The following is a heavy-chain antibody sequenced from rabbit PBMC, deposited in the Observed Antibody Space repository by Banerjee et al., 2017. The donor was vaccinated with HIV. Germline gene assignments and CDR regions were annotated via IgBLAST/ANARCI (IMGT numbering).Heavy chain of an antibody. Sequence: QEQLEESGGDLVKPEGSLTITCTASGFSFSNKYVMCWVRQAPGKGLEWIGCINSSSRNVVYASWATGRFTISKTSSTTVTLQMTSLTAADTSTYFCARGVSTSGRGYGLWGPGTLVTVS. CDR1: GFSFSNKYV. J-gene: IGHJ4*01. V-gene: IGHV1S45*01. CDR3: ARGVSTSGRGYGL. D-gene: IGHD4-1*01. CDR2: INSSSRNV.